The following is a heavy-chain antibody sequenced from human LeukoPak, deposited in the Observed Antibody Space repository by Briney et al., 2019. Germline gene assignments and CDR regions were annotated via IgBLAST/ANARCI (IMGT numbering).Heavy chain of an antibody. Sequence: GSLKLSCAAPGFTFSNAWMSWVRQAPGKGLEWVCRNKSKTYGGTTDYAAPVKGRFTISRGDSKNTLYLQMNSLKTEDTAVYYCTTDQDGSGSYYLYYYGMDVWGKGTTVTVSS. CDR2: NKSKTYGGTT. J-gene: IGHJ6*04. CDR3: TTDQDGSGSYYLYYYGMDV. V-gene: IGHV3-15*01. CDR1: GFTFSNAW. D-gene: IGHD3-10*01.